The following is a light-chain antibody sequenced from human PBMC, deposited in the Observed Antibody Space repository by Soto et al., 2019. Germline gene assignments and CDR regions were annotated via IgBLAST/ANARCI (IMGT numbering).Light chain of an antibody. Sequence: QSVLTQPRSVPGSPGQSVIISCTGTSSDVGGYNYVSWYQQLPGAAPKLLIYINDQRPSGVPDRFSGSKSGTSASLAISGLQPEDEADYYCAAWDDSLNALFGTGTKVTVL. CDR3: AAWDDSLNAL. J-gene: IGLJ1*01. V-gene: IGLV2-11*01. CDR2: IND. CDR1: SSDVGGYNY.